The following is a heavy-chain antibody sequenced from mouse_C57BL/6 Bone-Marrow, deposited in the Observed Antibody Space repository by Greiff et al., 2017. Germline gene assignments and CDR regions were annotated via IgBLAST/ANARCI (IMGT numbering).Heavy chain of an antibody. V-gene: IGHV1-47*01. J-gene: IGHJ2*01. CDR1: GYTFTTYP. CDR2: FHPYNDDT. D-gene: IGHD2-3*01. Sequence: ESGAELVKPGASVKMSCKASGYTFTTYPIEWMKQNHGKSLEWIGNFHPYNDDTKYNEKFKGKATLTVEKSSSTVYLEISRLTSDDSSAYYCARGGYYGGYYFDYWGQGTTLTVSS. CDR3: ARGGYYGGYYFDY.